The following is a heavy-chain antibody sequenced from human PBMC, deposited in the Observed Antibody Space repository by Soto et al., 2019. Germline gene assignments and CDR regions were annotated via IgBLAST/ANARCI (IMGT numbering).Heavy chain of an antibody. D-gene: IGHD3-22*01. Sequence: PGGSLRLSCAASGVTFSSYSISWVRQAPWKGLEWVSAISGSGVSTYYADSVKGRFTISRDNSKNTLYLQMNSLRAEDTAVYYCAKTHYYDSSGYLLDYWGQGTLVTVSS. CDR2: ISGSGVST. J-gene: IGHJ4*02. V-gene: IGHV3-23*01. CDR1: GVTFSSYS. CDR3: AKTHYYDSSGYLLDY.